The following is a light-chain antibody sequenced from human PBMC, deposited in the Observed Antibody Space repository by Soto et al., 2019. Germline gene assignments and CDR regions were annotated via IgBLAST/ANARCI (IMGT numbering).Light chain of an antibody. V-gene: IGLV2-11*01. Sequence: QSVLTQPASVSGSPGQSITISCTGTSSDVGGYNYVSWYQHHPGKAPKLMIFDVSKRPSGVPDRFSGSKSGNTASLTISGLRAEDEADYYCCSYAGSYVFGTGTKVTVL. J-gene: IGLJ1*01. CDR3: CSYAGSYV. CDR2: DVS. CDR1: SSDVGGYNY.